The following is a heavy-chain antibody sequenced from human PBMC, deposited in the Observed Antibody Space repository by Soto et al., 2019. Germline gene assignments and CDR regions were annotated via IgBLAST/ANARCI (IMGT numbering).Heavy chain of an antibody. Sequence: SETLSLTCTVSGGSISSSSYYWGWIRHPPGKGLEWIGSIHYSGSTYYNPSLKSRVTISVDTSKNQFSLKLSSVTAADTAVYYCARRTTTATTQVDYWGQGTLVTVSS. D-gene: IGHD4-17*01. J-gene: IGHJ4*02. CDR1: GGSISSSSYY. V-gene: IGHV4-39*01. CDR3: ARRTTTATTQVDY. CDR2: IHYSGST.